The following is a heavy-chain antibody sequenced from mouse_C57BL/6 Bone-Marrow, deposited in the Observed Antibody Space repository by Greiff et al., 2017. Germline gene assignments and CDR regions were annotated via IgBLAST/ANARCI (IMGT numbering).Heavy chain of an antibody. D-gene: IGHD1-1*01. CDR2: IYPGSGNT. V-gene: IGHV1-76*01. CDR3: ARNHYGSSSVRYFDY. Sequence: QVQLQESGAELVRPGASVTLSCKASGYTFTDYYINWVKQRPGQGLEWIARIYPGSGNTYYNGKFKGKATLTAEKSSSTAYMQLSSMAYEDSAVYFCARNHYGSSSVRYFDYWGQGTTLTVSS. CDR1: GYTFTDYY. J-gene: IGHJ2*01.